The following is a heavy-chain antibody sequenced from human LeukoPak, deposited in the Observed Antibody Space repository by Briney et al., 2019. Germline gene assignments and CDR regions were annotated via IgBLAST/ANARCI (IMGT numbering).Heavy chain of an antibody. J-gene: IGHJ5*02. Sequence: SQTLSLTCTVSGVSFSSSNYYWSWIRQPAGKGLEWIGHIYTSGSTNYNPSLKSRVTISVDTSKNQFSLKLSSVTAADTAVYYCARDCIGSSSYYDSGGYRSEEGCLDPWGQGTLVTVSS. CDR3: ARDCIGSSSYYDSGGYRSEEGCLDP. V-gene: IGHV4-61*09. D-gene: IGHD3-22*01. CDR1: GVSFSSSNYY. CDR2: IYTSGST.